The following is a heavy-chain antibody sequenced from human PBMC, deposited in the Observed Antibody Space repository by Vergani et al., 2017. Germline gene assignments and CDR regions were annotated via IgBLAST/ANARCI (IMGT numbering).Heavy chain of an antibody. V-gene: IGHV3-23*01. CDR2: ISGGGDNT. CDR1: GGSISSSSYY. CDR3: AKGWAFDI. Sequence: LQLQESGPGLVKPSETLSLTCTVSGGSISSSSYYWGWIRQPPGKGLEWVSTISGGGDNTYYADSVKGRFTISRDNSKNTLYLQMNNLRAEDTALYYCAKGWAFDIWGQGTMVTVSS. J-gene: IGHJ3*02. D-gene: IGHD6-13*01.